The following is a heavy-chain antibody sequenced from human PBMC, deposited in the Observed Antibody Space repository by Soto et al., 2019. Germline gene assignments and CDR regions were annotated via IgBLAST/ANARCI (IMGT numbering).Heavy chain of an antibody. CDR2: IDPSDSYT. CDR3: ARLDYDILTGAIDY. Sequence: KVSCKASGYSLRGNYIHWVRQTPGQGLEWMGRIDPSDSYTNYSPSFQGHVTISADKSISTAYLQWSSLKASDTAMYYCARLDYDILTGAIDYWGQGTLVTVSS. V-gene: IGHV5-10-1*01. CDR1: GYSLRGNY. J-gene: IGHJ4*02. D-gene: IGHD3-9*01.